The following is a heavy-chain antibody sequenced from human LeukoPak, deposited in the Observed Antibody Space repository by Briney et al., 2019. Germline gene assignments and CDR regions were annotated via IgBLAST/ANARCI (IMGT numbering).Heavy chain of an antibody. CDR2: ISAYNGNT. J-gene: IGHJ4*02. V-gene: IGHV1-18*01. Sequence: ASVKVSCKASGYTFTSYGISWVRQAPGQGLEWMGWISAYNGNTNYAQKLQGRVTMTTDTSTSTAYMELRSLRSDDTAVYYCAREEPTTSWLLFDYWGQGTLVTVSS. D-gene: IGHD1-14*01. CDR1: GYTFTSYG. CDR3: AREEPTTSWLLFDY.